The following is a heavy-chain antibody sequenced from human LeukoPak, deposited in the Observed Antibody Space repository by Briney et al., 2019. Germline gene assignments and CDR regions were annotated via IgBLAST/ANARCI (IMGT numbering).Heavy chain of an antibody. J-gene: IGHJ4*02. V-gene: IGHV4-39*01. CDR3: ARQQGYYDFETATAFPPYYFDS. CDR2: IHYSGSS. D-gene: IGHD3-3*01. Sequence: SEALSLTCTVSGGSITSKNYYWGWIRQSPGKGREWIGSIHYSGSSYYNPPLKSRVFISVDTSKSQFFLRVSSVTVADTAIYYCARQQGYYDFETATAFPPYYFDSWGQGTLVTSSS. CDR1: GGSITSKNYY.